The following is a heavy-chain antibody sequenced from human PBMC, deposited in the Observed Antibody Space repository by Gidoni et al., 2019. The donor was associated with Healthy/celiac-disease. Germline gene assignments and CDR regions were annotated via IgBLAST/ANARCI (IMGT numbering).Heavy chain of an antibody. Sequence: QVQLVQSGAEVKKPGASVKVSCKASGYTFTSYGISWVRQAPGQGLEWMGWISAYNGNTNYAQKPQGALAPVLEVFPLCTAIRSMYQLLATRGFLGDYWGQGTLVTVSS. D-gene: IGHD2-2*01. CDR3: Y. CDR2: ISAYNGNT. V-gene: IGHV1-18*01. CDR1: GYTFTSYG. J-gene: IGHJ4*02.